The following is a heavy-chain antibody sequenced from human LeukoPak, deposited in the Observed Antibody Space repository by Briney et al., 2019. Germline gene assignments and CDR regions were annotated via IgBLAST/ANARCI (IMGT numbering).Heavy chain of an antibody. CDR1: GYTFTSYY. Sequence: GASVKVSCKASGYTFTSYYLHWVRQAPGQGLEWMGIITPSTGSTRYAQKFQGRVTMTRDTSTSTVYMELRSLRSEDTAVYYCGRDLSIAVAGHPHPWYFDLWGRGTLVTVSS. CDR3: GRDLSIAVAGHPHPWYFDL. J-gene: IGHJ2*01. CDR2: ITPSTGST. V-gene: IGHV1-46*01. D-gene: IGHD6-19*01.